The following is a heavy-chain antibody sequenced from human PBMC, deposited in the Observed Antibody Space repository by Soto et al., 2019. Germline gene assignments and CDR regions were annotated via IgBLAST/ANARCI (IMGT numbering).Heavy chain of an antibody. CDR1: GLSVTSNY. V-gene: IGHV3-53*01. J-gene: IGHJ5*02. CDR3: PRVNTVTDYPFDP. CDR2: MYRGGTT. D-gene: IGHD4-17*01. Sequence: EVQLVESGGGLIQPGGSLRLSCAASGLSVTSNYMSWVRQAPGKGLEWVSVMYRGGTTYYADSVKGRFTVSRDTSKNTLYLHINSPRGDEPPFYYCPRVNTVTDYPFDPGGKGFLVTAAS.